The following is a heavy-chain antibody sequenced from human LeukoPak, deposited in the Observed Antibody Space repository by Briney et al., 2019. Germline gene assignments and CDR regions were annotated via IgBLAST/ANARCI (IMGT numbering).Heavy chain of an antibody. J-gene: IGHJ4*02. V-gene: IGHV3-21*01. CDR3: ARAGYCSSTSCYLDY. CDR2: ISSSSSYI. D-gene: IGHD2-2*01. CDR1: GFTFSDYA. Sequence: GRSLRLSCTTSGFTFSDYAVNWVRQAPGKGLEWVSSISSSSSYIYYADSVKGRFTISRDNAKNSLYLQMNSLRAEDTAVYYCARAGYCSSTSCYLDYWGQGTLVTVSS.